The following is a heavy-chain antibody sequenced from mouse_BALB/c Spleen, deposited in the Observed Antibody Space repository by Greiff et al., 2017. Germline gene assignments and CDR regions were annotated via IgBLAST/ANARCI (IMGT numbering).Heavy chain of an antibody. CDR1: GFTFSSYT. Sequence: EVKLVESGGGLVQPGGSPKLSCAASGFTFSSYTMSWVRQTPEKRLEWVAYISNGGGSTYYPDTVKGRFTISRDNAKNTLYLQMSSLKSEDTAMYYCARLAYYFDYWGQGTTLTVSS. CDR2: ISNGGGST. V-gene: IGHV5-12-2*01. CDR3: ARLAYYFDY. J-gene: IGHJ2*01.